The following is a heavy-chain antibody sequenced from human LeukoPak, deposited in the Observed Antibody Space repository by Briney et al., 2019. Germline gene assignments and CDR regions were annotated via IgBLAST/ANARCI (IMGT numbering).Heavy chain of an antibody. D-gene: IGHD6-19*01. CDR1: GFTFSSYK. CDR2: ISSSGSTI. CDR3: ARAGMAVAVPVGIDY. V-gene: IGHV3-48*03. J-gene: IGHJ4*02. Sequence: PGGSLRLSCAASGFTFSSYKMNWVRQAPGKGLEWVSYISSSGSTIYYADSVKGRFTISRDNAKNSLYLQMNSLRAEDTAVYYCARAGMAVAVPVGIDYWGQGTLVTVSS.